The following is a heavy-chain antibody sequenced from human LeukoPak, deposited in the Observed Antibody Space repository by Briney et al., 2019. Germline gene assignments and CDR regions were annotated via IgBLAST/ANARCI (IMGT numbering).Heavy chain of an antibody. CDR3: ATDRKSVVTTVDY. V-gene: IGHV3-30*04. D-gene: IGHD2-21*02. Sequence: PGRSLRLSCAASGFTLSTYAMQWVRHAPGKGVEWVAVISYDGTSKYYADSVKGRFTISRDSSKNTLFLQMNSLRAEDTAVYYCATDRKSVVTTVDYWGQGTLVTVSS. CDR1: GFTLSTYA. CDR2: ISYDGTSK. J-gene: IGHJ4*02.